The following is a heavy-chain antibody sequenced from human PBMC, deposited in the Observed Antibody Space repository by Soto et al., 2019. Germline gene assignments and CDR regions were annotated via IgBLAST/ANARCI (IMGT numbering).Heavy chain of an antibody. J-gene: IGHJ3*02. CDR2: IWFDGSDK. CDR3: ARVYCSSSSCYSVGAFDI. D-gene: IGHD2-2*01. Sequence: PGWSLRLACAASGFTFISYGMHWVRQAPGKGLEWVALIWFDGSDKYYVDSVKGRFTISRDNSKNTVHLQMNSLRVEDTAVYYCARVYCSSSSCYSVGAFDIRGQGTVVTVSS. CDR1: GFTFISYG. V-gene: IGHV3-33*01.